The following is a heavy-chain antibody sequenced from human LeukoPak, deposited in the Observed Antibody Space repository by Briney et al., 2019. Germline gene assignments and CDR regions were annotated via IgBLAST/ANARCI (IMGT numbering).Heavy chain of an antibody. CDR2: IRYDGGNK. Sequence: GGSLRLSCAASGFTFSSYGMHWVRQAPGKGLEWVAFIRYDGGNKYYADSVKGRFTISRDNSKNTLYLQMNSLRAEDTAVYYCARGEGYDFWSGYYTSDWYFDLWGRGTLVTVSS. D-gene: IGHD3-3*01. CDR3: ARGEGYDFWSGYYTSDWYFDL. CDR1: GFTFSSYG. V-gene: IGHV3-30*02. J-gene: IGHJ2*01.